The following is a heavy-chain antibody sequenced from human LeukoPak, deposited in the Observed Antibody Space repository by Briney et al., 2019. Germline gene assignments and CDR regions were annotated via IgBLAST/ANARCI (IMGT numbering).Heavy chain of an antibody. Sequence: GGSLRLSCAASGFTFSSYSMNWVRQAPGKGLEWVSYISSSGSTIYYADSVKGRFTISRDNAKNSLYLQMNSLKTEDTAVYYCTRDQTPYYWGQGTLVTVSS. V-gene: IGHV3-48*04. CDR1: GFTFSSYS. J-gene: IGHJ4*02. CDR3: TRDQTPYY. CDR2: ISSSGSTI.